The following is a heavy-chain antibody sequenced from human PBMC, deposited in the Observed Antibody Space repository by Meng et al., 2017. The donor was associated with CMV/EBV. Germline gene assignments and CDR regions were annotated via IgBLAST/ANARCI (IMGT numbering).Heavy chain of an antibody. D-gene: IGHD3-3*01. V-gene: IGHV3-53*01. CDR2: IYSGGST. CDR3: ARDAAEYDIWKNYYYYGMDV. Sequence: GGSLRLSCAASGFTVSSNYMSWVRQAPGKGLEWVSVIYSGGSTYYADSVKGRFTISRDNSKNTLYLQMNSLRAEDTAVYYCARDAAEYDIWKNYYYYGMDVWGQGTTVTVSS. CDR1: GFTVSSNY. J-gene: IGHJ6*02.